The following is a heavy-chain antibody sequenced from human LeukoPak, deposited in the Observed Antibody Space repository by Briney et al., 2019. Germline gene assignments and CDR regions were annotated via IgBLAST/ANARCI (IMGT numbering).Heavy chain of an antibody. J-gene: IGHJ4*02. CDR2: INPNSGGT. CDR1: GYTFTGYY. Sequence: GASVKVSCKASGYTFTGYYMHWVRQAPGQGLEWMGWINPNSGGTNYAQKFQGRVTMTRDTSISTAYMELSRLRSDDTAVYYCARDQSHGSGSYFVDPITYFDYWGQGTLVTVSS. CDR3: ARDQSHGSGSYFVDPITYFDY. V-gene: IGHV1-2*02. D-gene: IGHD3-10*01.